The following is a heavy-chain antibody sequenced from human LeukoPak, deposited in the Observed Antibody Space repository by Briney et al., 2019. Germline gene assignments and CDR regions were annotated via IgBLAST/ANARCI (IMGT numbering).Heavy chain of an antibody. Sequence: GGSLRLSCAVSGFSFTNFWMSWVRQAPGMGLEWVTNIHPEGNEKYHVESVKGRFTISRDNTKNLLFLQMNGLRVEDTAVYYCGRGDDFSGDHWGQGTLVTVSS. V-gene: IGHV3-7*04. D-gene: IGHD1-1*01. J-gene: IGHJ4*02. CDR1: GFSFTNFW. CDR3: GRGDDFSGDH. CDR2: IHPEGNEK.